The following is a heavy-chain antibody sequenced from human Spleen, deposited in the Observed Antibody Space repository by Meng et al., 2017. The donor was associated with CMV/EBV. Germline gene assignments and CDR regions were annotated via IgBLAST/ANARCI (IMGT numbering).Heavy chain of an antibody. CDR3: ARAFED. CDR1: GFTFSSSW. CDR2: IKKDGSEK. J-gene: IGHJ4*02. V-gene: IGHV3-7*01. Sequence: GESLKISCAASGFTFSSSWMTWVRQAPGKGLEWVANIKKDGSEKYYVDAVKGRFTISRDNAKNSLYLQMNSLRVEDTAVYYCARAFEDWGQGTLVTVSS. D-gene: IGHD2/OR15-2a*01.